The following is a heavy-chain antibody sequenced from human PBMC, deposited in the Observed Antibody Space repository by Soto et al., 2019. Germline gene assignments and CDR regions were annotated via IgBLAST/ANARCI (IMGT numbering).Heavy chain of an antibody. V-gene: IGHV3-15*07. Sequence: PGGSLRLSCAGSGFTFSNVWMNWVRQAPGKVLEWVGRIKSETDGGTIDYAAPVKGRFTISRDDSNNTLCLQMNSLKTEDTATYYCTPLALKYNSDWYPLSDWGQGTRVTVSS. CDR3: TPLALKYNSDWYPLSD. CDR2: IKSETDGGTI. CDR1: GFTFSNVW. D-gene: IGHD6-19*01. J-gene: IGHJ4*02.